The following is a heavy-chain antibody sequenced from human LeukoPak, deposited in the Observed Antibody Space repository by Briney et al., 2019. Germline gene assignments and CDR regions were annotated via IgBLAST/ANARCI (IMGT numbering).Heavy chain of an antibody. J-gene: IGHJ4*02. CDR3: AKILQGGPVPAANNY. D-gene: IGHD2-2*01. Sequence: GGSLRLSCAASGFFFSGSGMHWVRQAPGKGLEWVAFIRDDGSDKYYGDSVKGRFTISRGNSKNTLYLQMDSLRVEDTAVYYCAKILQGGPVPAANNYWGQGTLVTVSS. CDR2: IRDDGSDK. V-gene: IGHV3-30*02. CDR1: GFFFSGSG.